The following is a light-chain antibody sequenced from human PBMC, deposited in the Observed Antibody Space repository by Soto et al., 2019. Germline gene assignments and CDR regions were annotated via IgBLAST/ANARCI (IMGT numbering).Light chain of an antibody. J-gene: IGLJ1*01. CDR3: SSYTSSSTPCV. CDR1: RSDVGGYNY. Sequence: QSALTQPASVSGSPGQSITISCTGTRSDVGGYNYVSWYQQHPGKAPKLMIYDVSNRPSGVSNRFSGSKSGNTASLTISGLQAEDEADYYCSSYTSSSTPCVFGTGTKLTVL. CDR2: DVS. V-gene: IGLV2-14*01.